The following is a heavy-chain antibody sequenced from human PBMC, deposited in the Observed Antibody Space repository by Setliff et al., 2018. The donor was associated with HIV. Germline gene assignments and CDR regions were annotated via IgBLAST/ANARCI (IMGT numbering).Heavy chain of an antibody. D-gene: IGHD2-2*01. CDR1: GYTFTTYG. Sequence: ASVKVSCKASGYTFTTYGISWVRQAPGQGLEWMGWTSGDNVKTTYEQKLQDRLTMTTDTSTSTAFMELRSLSSDDSAVYYCARYLVVVPVAVGGLDVWGQGTTVTVSS. V-gene: IGHV1-18*01. CDR3: ARYLVVVPVAVGGLDV. CDR2: TSGDNVKT. J-gene: IGHJ6*02.